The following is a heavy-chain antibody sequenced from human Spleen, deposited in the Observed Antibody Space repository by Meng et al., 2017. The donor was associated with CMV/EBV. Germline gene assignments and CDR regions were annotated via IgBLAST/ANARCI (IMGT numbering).Heavy chain of an antibody. Sequence: ASVKVSCKASGYMFDIYGITWVRQAPGQGLEWMGWISPNSGGANYAQKFQGRVTLTRDTSINTAYMELSSLTSDDTAVYYCARDHCINAGCTNGAHWFDPWGQGTLVTVSS. V-gene: IGHV1-2*02. J-gene: IGHJ5*02. D-gene: IGHD2-8*01. CDR2: ISPNSGGA. CDR3: ARDHCINAGCTNGAHWFDP. CDR1: GYMFDIYG.